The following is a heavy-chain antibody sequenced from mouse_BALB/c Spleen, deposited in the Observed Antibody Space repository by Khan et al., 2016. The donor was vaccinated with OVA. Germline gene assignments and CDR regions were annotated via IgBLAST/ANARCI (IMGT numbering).Heavy chain of an antibody. Sequence: VQLKQSGPELVEPGASVKMSCQASGYTFTNYVIHWVKQKPGQCLEWIGYINPDNAVTRYNEKFKDRATLTSDLSSTSAYMELLSLTSEDSAVFYYAREASSWGLYFPCWGQGALVSVS. J-gene: IGHJ3*01. CDR2: INPDNAVT. V-gene: IGHV1S136*01. CDR3: AREASSWGLYFPC. D-gene: IGHD4-1*01. CDR1: GYTFTNYV.